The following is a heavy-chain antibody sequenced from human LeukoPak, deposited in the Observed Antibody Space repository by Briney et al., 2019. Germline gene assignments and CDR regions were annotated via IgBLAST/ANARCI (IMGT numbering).Heavy chain of an antibody. V-gene: IGHV3-30*18. J-gene: IGHJ6*04. CDR1: GFTFSSYG. CDR2: ISYDGSNK. CDR3: AKDDYYGSGSYYYYYYGMDV. D-gene: IGHD3-10*01. Sequence: PGGSLRLSCAASGFTFSSYGMHWVRQAPGKGLEWVAVISYDGSNKYYADSVKGRFTISRDNPKNTLYLQMNSLRAEDTAVYYCAKDDYYGSGSYYYYYYGMDVWGKGTTVTVSS.